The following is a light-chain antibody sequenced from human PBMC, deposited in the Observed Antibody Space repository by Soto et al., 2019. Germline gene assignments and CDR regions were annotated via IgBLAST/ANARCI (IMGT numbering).Light chain of an antibody. V-gene: IGKV1-5*01. CDR1: QSISIW. CDR3: KQYNGYSTWP. Sequence: DIQMTQSPSSLSASVGDRVTITCRASQSISIWLAWYQQKPGKAPQVLTWDASRLQRGAPSRFSGSGSWTEFTLTISSLQPDDFATYCCKQYNGYSTWPFGQGTKADIK. CDR2: DAS. J-gene: IGKJ1*01.